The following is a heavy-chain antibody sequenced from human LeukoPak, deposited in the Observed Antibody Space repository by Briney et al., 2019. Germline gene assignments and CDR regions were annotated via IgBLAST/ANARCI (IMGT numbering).Heavy chain of an antibody. J-gene: IGHJ6*02. Sequence: ASVKVSCKASGYTFTGYYMHWVRQAPGQGLEWMGWINPNSGGTNYAQKFQGRVTMTRDTSISTAYMELSRPRSDDTAVYYCARESIVVVPAAIKYYYYGMDVWGQGTTVTVSS. CDR1: GYTFTGYY. V-gene: IGHV1-2*02. CDR2: INPNSGGT. CDR3: ARESIVVVPAAIKYYYYGMDV. D-gene: IGHD2-2*02.